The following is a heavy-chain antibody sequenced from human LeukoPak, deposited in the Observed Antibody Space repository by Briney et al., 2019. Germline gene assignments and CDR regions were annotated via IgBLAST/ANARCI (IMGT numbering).Heavy chain of an antibody. CDR3: ARALHGAVDY. V-gene: IGHV3-66*01. CDR1: GFTVSGNY. CDR2: IYTGGST. D-gene: IGHD4/OR15-4a*01. J-gene: IGHJ4*02. Sequence: GGSLRLSCAASGFTVSGNYMSWVRQAAGKGLEWVSIIYTGGSTYYADSVKGRFTISRDNSKNTLYLQMNSLRAEDTAVYYRARALHGAVDYWGQGTLVTVSS.